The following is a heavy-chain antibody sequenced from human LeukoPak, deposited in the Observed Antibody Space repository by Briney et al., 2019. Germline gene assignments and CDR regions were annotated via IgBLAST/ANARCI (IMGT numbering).Heavy chain of an antibody. CDR1: GGSISSGDYY. V-gene: IGHV4-30-4*02. CDR2: IYYSGST. J-gene: IGHJ4*02. Sequence: PSETLSLTCTVSGGSISSGDYYWSWIRQPPGKGLEWIGYIYYSGSTYYNPSLKRRVTISVDTSKNQFSLKLSSVTAADTAVYYCARFTTVTTLRFYDYWGQGTLVTVSS. CDR3: ARFTTVTTLRFYDY. D-gene: IGHD4-17*01.